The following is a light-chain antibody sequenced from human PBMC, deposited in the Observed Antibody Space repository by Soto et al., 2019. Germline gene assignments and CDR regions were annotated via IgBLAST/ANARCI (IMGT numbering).Light chain of an antibody. CDR2: ETS. V-gene: IGKV1-5*03. J-gene: IGKJ1*01. CDR1: QSISRW. CDR3: QQYDTYST. Sequence: DVQRTQSPSTLSASVGDRVTIPCRASQSISRWLAWYQRKPGKAAKLLIYETSSLEDGVPSRFSGSGSGTEFTLTISSLQPDDFATYYCQQYDTYSTFGQRTKVDI.